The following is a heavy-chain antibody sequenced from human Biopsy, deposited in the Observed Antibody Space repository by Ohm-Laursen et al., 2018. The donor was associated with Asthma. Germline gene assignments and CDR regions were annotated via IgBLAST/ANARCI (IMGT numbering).Heavy chain of an antibody. J-gene: IGHJ4*02. Sequence: SLRLSCSASGFAVSRDYMFWVCQAPGKGLEWVSVIYSGGTSHTADSVRGRFTISRDYSKNTLYLQMHSLRAEDTAVYYCARGDSSGWSHYYFDYWGQGTLVTVSS. CDR1: GFAVSRDY. D-gene: IGHD6-19*01. CDR2: IYSGGTS. CDR3: ARGDSSGWSHYYFDY. V-gene: IGHV3-53*01.